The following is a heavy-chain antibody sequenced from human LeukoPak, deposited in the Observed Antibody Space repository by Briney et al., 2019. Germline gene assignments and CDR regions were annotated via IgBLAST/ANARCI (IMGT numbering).Heavy chain of an antibody. CDR2: IYYSGST. CDR1: GGSISSYY. V-gene: IGHV4-59*08. CDR3: ARAGGRSSWFYYYMDA. J-gene: IGHJ6*03. D-gene: IGHD6-6*01. Sequence: PSETLSLTCTVSGGSISSYYWSWMRQPPGKGLEWIGYIYYSGSTNYNPSLKSRVTISVDTSKNQFSLKLSSVTAADTAVYYCARAGGRSSWFYYYMDAWGKGTTVTVSS.